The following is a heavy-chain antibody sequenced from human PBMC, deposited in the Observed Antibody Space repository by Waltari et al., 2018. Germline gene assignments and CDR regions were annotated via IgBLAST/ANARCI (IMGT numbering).Heavy chain of an antibody. J-gene: IGHJ4*02. V-gene: IGHV3-64*01. CDR1: GFTFSSYP. CDR3: ATAHGDMWYDY. CDR2: ISDNGDTT. Sequence: EVHLVESGGGLVQPGGSLRLSCAASGFTFSSYPMHWVRQAPGKGLEYVLAISDNGDTTYYANSVKGRFTISRDNSKDTLYLQMGSLRPEDMAIYYCATAHGDMWYDYWGQGTLVTVSS. D-gene: IGHD2-15*01.